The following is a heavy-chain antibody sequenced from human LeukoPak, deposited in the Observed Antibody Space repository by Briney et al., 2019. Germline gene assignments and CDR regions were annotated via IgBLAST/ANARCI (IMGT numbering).Heavy chain of an antibody. CDR2: IYTSAST. CDR3: ARDSDY. CDR1: GGSISSGSYY. V-gene: IGHV4-61*02. J-gene: IGHJ4*02. Sequence: PSQTLSLTCTVSGGSISSGSYYWSWLRQPAGKGLEWIGRIYTSASTNYNPSPKRRVTIPVDTSKNQFSLKLSSVTAADTAVYYCARDSDYWGQGTLVTVSS.